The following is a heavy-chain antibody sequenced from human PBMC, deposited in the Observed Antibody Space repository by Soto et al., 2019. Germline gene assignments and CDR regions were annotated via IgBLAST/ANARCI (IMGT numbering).Heavy chain of an antibody. CDR3: AKDRSTRDQGRVRFDP. Sequence: VQLLESGGDLVQPGGPLRLSCAASGFTFNNYGMSWVRQAPGKGLEWVSTISGSGGNTYYADSVKGRFTISRDNSKNTLYLQMNSLRVEDTAIYYCAKDRSTRDQGRVRFDPWGQGTLVTVSS. CDR1: GFTFNNYG. CDR2: ISGSGGNT. J-gene: IGHJ5*02. V-gene: IGHV3-23*01. D-gene: IGHD1-26*01.